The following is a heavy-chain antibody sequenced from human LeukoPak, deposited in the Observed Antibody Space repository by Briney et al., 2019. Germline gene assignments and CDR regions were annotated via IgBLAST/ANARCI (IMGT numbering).Heavy chain of an antibody. V-gene: IGHV4-31*03. CDR2: IYYSGST. CDR1: GGSISSGGYY. CDR3: ARALQRAGSFWGSYRWVPHYFDY. Sequence: PSQTLSLTCTVSGGSISSGGYYWSWIRQHPGKGLEWIGYIYYSGSTYYNPSLKSRVTISVDTSKNQFSLKLSSVTAADTAVYYCARALQRAGSFWGSYRWVPHYFDYWGQGTLVTVSS. D-gene: IGHD3-16*02. J-gene: IGHJ4*02.